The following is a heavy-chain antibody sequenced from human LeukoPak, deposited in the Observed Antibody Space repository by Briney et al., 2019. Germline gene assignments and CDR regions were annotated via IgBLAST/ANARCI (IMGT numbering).Heavy chain of an antibody. CDR3: ARHQYYYDSSGNYGWFDS. V-gene: IGHV5-51*01. CDR1: GFNFTAYW. Sequence: GESLKISCKGSGFNFTAYWIAWVRQMPGKGLEWMGISHPINSDTKYSPSFQGQVAISADKSSSTAYLQWNSLKASDTAMYYCARHQYYYDSSGNYGWFDSWGQGTLVTVSS. D-gene: IGHD3-22*01. CDR2: SHPINSDT. J-gene: IGHJ5*01.